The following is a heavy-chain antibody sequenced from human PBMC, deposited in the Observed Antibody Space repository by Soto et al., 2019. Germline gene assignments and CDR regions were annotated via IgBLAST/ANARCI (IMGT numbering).Heavy chain of an antibody. D-gene: IGHD3-22*01. J-gene: IGHJ4*02. CDR3: ASHPRDSSGYWYYFDY. Sequence: EVQLVESGGGLVKPGGSLRLSYAASGFTFSSYSMNWVRQAPGKGLEWVSSISSSSSYIYYADSVKGRFTISRDNAKNSLYLQMNSLRDEDTAVYYCASHPRDSSGYWYYFDYWGQGTLVTVSS. V-gene: IGHV3-21*01. CDR2: ISSSSSYI. CDR1: GFTFSSYS.